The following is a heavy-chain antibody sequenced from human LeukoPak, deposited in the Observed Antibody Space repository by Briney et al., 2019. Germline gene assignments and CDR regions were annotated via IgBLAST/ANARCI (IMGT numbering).Heavy chain of an antibody. D-gene: IGHD5-18*01. CDR3: ARVGEMVTINYWYLDL. Sequence: PGGSLRLSCAASGFSYSDYYMSWIRQAPGKGPEWVSYISSSGSIIYFADSVKGRFTISRDNAKNSVYLQMNSLRAEDTAVYYCARVGEMVTINYWYLDLWGRGTLVTVSS. CDR1: GFSYSDYY. J-gene: IGHJ2*01. V-gene: IGHV3-11*01. CDR2: ISSSGSII.